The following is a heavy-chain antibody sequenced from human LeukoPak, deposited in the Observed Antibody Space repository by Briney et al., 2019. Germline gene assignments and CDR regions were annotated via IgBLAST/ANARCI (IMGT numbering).Heavy chain of an antibody. CDR2: ISSSGSTI. V-gene: IGHV3-48*03. CDR1: GFTFSSYE. J-gene: IGHJ6*02. Sequence: GGSLRLSCAASGFTFSSYEMNWVRQAPGKGREWVSYISSSGSTIYYADSVKGRFTISRDNAKNSLYLQMNSLRAEDTAVYYCARARYCSSTSCYDGMDVWGQGTTVTVSS. D-gene: IGHD2-2*01. CDR3: ARARYCSSTSCYDGMDV.